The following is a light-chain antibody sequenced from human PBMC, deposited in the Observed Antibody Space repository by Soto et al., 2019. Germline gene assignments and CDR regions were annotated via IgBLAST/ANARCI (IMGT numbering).Light chain of an antibody. CDR1: QSVRSSN. Sequence: EIVLTQSPGTLSLSPGERATLSCRASQSVRSSNLAWYQQKPGQAPRLLIYGASSRAPGIPDRFRGSGSGTDFTLTVSRLEPEDFAVYYCQQYGTSPLTFGGGTKVEIK. CDR3: QQYGTSPLT. J-gene: IGKJ4*01. V-gene: IGKV3-20*01. CDR2: GAS.